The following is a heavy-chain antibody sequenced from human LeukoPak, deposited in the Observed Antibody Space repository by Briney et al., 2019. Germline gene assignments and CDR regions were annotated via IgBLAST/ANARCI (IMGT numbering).Heavy chain of an antibody. CDR3: ARDRGGPAANYRHTIGTTGPMDV. CDR1: GFTFSDYY. CDR2: ISSSGSTI. D-gene: IGHD2-2*01. V-gene: IGHV3-11*01. J-gene: IGHJ6*03. Sequence: GGSLRLSCAASGFTFSDYYMSWIRQAPGKGLEWVSYISSSGSTIYYADSVKGRFTISRDNAKNSLYLQMNSPRAEDTAVYYCARDRGGPAANYRHTIGTTGPMDVWGKGTTVTVSS.